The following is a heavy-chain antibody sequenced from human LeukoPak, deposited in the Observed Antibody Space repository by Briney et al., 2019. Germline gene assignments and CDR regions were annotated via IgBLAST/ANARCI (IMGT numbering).Heavy chain of an antibody. Sequence: WIRQPPXXGLEWIGYIYYSGSTNYNPSLKSRVTISVDTSKNQFSLKLSSVTAADTAVYYCARYSSGWIDYWGQGTLVTVSS. J-gene: IGHJ4*02. CDR2: IYYSGST. CDR3: ARYSSGWIDY. V-gene: IGHV4-59*01. D-gene: IGHD6-19*01.